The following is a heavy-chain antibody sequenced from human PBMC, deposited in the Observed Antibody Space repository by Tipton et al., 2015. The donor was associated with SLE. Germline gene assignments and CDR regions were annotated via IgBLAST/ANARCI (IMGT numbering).Heavy chain of an antibody. CDR1: NGSISTYY. V-gene: IGHV4-59*12. CDR3: ARDKSSHSKYILDY. Sequence: TLSLTCTVSNGSISTYYWSWIWQSPGKGLEWVGHIHYSGSTDYNPSLKSRASISVDTSKNQFSLNLTSVTAADTAVYYCARDKSSHSKYILDYWGQGTLVTVSS. CDR2: IHYSGST. D-gene: IGHD3-3*02. J-gene: IGHJ4*02.